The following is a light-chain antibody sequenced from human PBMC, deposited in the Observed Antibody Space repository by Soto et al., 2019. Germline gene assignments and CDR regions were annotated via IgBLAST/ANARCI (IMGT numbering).Light chain of an antibody. Sequence: DIQMTQSPSSLSASVGDRVTLTCHASQDISNFLNWYQQTPGKAPKLLIYDASHLESGVPSRFSGSGTGTDFTFTITSLQPDDVATYYCQQFENLPYTFGQGTKLEIK. CDR3: QQFENLPYT. CDR2: DAS. J-gene: IGKJ2*01. CDR1: QDISNF. V-gene: IGKV1-33*01.